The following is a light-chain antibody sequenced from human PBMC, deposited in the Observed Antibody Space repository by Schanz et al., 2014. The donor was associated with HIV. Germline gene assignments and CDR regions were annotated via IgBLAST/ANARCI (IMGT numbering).Light chain of an antibody. Sequence: ETVLTQSPGSLSLSPGERATLSCRASQSLGGSQLAWYQHKPGQAPRLLIYGASNRATGIPDRFSGGGSGTDFTLTISSLQSEDFAVYYCQQYNNWPRTFGQGTKVEI. CDR1: QSLGGSQ. J-gene: IGKJ1*01. CDR2: GAS. V-gene: IGKV3-20*01. CDR3: QQYNNWPRT.